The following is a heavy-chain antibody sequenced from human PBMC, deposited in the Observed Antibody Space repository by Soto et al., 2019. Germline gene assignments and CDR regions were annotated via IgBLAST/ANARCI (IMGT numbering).Heavy chain of an antibody. CDR1: GFTFSSYG. CDR3: ANGYSSGWYSARYYYYGMDV. V-gene: IGHV3-30*18. Sequence: PGGSLRLSCAASGFTFSSYGMHWVRQDPGKGLEWVAVISYDGSNKYYADSVKGRFTISRDNSKNTLYLQMNSLRAEDTAVYYCANGYSSGWYSARYYYYGMDVWGQGTTVTVSS. CDR2: ISYDGSNK. D-gene: IGHD6-19*01. J-gene: IGHJ6*02.